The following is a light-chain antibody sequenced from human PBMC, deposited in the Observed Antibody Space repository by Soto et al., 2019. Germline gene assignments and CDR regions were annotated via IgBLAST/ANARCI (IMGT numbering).Light chain of an antibody. CDR2: GVS. V-gene: IGLV2-14*01. CDR3: SSYTSSITPYV. Sequence: QSVLTQPASVSGSPGQSITISCTGTITDIGAYNYVSWYQQHPGKAPKLLIYGVSSRPSGVSNRFSGSKSSNAAYLTISGLQADDEAEYYCSSYTSSITPYVFGTGTKVTVL. CDR1: ITDIGAYNY. J-gene: IGLJ1*01.